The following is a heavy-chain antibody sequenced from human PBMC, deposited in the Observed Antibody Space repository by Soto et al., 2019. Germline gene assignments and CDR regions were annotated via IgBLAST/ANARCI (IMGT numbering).Heavy chain of an antibody. CDR2: IYHSGST. CDR3: ARDHSYRDSFWWLDP. Sequence: PSETLSLTCAVSGGSISSGGYSWSWIRQPPGKGLEWIGYIYHSGSTYYNPSLKSRVTISVDRSKNQFSLKLSSVTAADTAVYYCARDHSYRDSFWWLDPWGQGTLVTVSS. J-gene: IGHJ5*02. V-gene: IGHV4-30-2*01. D-gene: IGHD3-3*01. CDR1: GGSISSGGYS.